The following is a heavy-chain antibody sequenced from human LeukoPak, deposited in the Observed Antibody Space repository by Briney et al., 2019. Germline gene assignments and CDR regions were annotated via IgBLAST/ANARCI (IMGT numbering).Heavy chain of an antibody. CDR3: ARQWFTTSSRNPYYFDY. Sequence: GESLQISCEGSGYIFTSYWIAWVRQLPGKGLEWMGIIYPADSDTIYSPSFQGQVTLSADTSSRTAYLQWTSLKASDTAIYYCARQWFTTSSRNPYYFDYWGQGTLVTVSS. D-gene: IGHD6-6*01. CDR2: IYPADSDT. CDR1: GYIFTSYW. J-gene: IGHJ4*02. V-gene: IGHV5-51*01.